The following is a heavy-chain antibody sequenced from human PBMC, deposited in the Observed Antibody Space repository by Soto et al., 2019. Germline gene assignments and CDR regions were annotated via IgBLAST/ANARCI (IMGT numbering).Heavy chain of an antibody. J-gene: IGHJ2*01. CDR1: GGTFSSYA. D-gene: IGHD5-12*01. CDR3: ARDGDGYNSHWYFDL. Sequence: GASVKVSCKASGGTFSSYAISWVRQAPGQGLEWMVGIIPIFGTANYAQKFQGRVTITADKSTSTAYMELSSLRSEDTAVYYCARDGDGYNSHWYFDLWGRGTLVTVSS. V-gene: IGHV1-69*06. CDR2: IIPIFGTA.